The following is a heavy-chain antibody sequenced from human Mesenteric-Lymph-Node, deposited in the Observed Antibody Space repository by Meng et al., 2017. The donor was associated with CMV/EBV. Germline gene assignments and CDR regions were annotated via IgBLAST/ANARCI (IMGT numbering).Heavy chain of an antibody. CDR1: GDSISPHY. CDR3: ARWTSITIFGVDKAYFDY. V-gene: IGHV4-59*11. J-gene: IGHJ4*02. Sequence: SETLSLTCTVSGDSISPHYWSWIRQPPGKGLEWIGYRYYSGITNYNPSFKSRVTISIDSSKNQFSLKLSSVTAADTAVYYCARWTSITIFGVDKAYFDYWGQGTLVTVSS. D-gene: IGHD3-3*01. CDR2: RYYSGIT.